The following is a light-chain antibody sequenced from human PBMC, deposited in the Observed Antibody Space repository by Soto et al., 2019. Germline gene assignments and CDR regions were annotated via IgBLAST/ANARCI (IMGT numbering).Light chain of an antibody. CDR3: QQANTFPIT. V-gene: IGKV1-12*01. Sequence: DLQMTQSPSFMSASVGDRVTVTCRASQGINRWLAWYQQKPGKAPKLLIYTTSTLASGVPSRFSVSGSGTDFTLTISSLQSVDFATYCCQQANTFPITFGQGTRLEIK. CDR2: TTS. J-gene: IGKJ5*01. CDR1: QGINRW.